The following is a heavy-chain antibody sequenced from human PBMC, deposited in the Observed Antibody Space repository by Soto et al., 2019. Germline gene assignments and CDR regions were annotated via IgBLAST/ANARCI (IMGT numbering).Heavy chain of an antibody. Sequence: ASVKVSCKASGYTFTSYYMHWVRQAPGQGLEWMGIINPSGGSTSYAQKFQGRVTMTRDTSTSTVYMELSSLRSEGTAVYYCARDPVKTYDSSGYYSGGWLDPWGQGTMVTVYS. CDR2: INPSGGST. D-gene: IGHD3-22*01. CDR3: ARDPVKTYDSSGYYSGGWLDP. V-gene: IGHV1-46*01. J-gene: IGHJ5*02. CDR1: GYTFTSYY.